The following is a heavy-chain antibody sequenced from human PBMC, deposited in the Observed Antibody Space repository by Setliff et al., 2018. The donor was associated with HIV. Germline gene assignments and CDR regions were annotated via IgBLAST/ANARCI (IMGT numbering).Heavy chain of an antibody. CDR3: ARGIAAAGVFDY. D-gene: IGHD6-13*01. CDR1: GGSISSRY. CDR2: IYYSGST. Sequence: SETLSLTCTVSGGSISSRYWSWIRQPPGKGLEWIGYIYYSGSTNYNPSLKSRVTISVDTSKNQFSLKLSSVTAADTAVYYCARGIAAAGVFDYWGQGTLVTVSS. J-gene: IGHJ4*02. V-gene: IGHV4-59*11.